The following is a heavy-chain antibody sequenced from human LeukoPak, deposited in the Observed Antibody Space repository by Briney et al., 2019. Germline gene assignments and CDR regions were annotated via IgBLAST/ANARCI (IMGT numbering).Heavy chain of an antibody. J-gene: IGHJ4*02. Sequence: GGSLRLSCAASGFTFSSYATSWVRQAPGKGLEWVSAISGSGGSTYYADSVKGRFTISRDNAKNSLYLQMNSLRAEDTAVYYCARVGFSAEDYWGQGTLVTVSS. V-gene: IGHV3-23*01. D-gene: IGHD1-26*01. CDR1: GFTFSSYA. CDR3: ARVGFSAEDY. CDR2: ISGSGGST.